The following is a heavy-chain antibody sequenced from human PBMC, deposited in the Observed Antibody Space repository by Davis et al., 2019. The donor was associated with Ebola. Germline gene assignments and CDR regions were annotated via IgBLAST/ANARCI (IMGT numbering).Heavy chain of an antibody. Sequence: PSETLSLTCTVSGVSIRRHYRSWIRLPPGKRLEWFGSIYYTGSAYYNSSLASRATLPVDTSKNQFSLKLTSVTAADTAMYYCSERGSSVWGQGTLVTVSS. J-gene: IGHJ4*02. CDR2: IYYTGSA. CDR3: SERGSSV. CDR1: GVSIRRHY. V-gene: IGHV4-59*03. D-gene: IGHD3-10*01.